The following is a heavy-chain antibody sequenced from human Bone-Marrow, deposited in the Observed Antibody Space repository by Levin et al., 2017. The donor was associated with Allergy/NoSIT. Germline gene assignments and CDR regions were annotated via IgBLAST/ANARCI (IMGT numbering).Heavy chain of an antibody. J-gene: IGHJ6*02. Sequence: KTSETLSLTCTVSGVSINSKSFYWSWVRQLPGKGLEWIGYVSFDGSTYYNPSLSRRVTISLDRSNKQFSLRLTSLTAADTAVYYCVRDGLLDHYGLDVWGQGTTVTVSS. CDR3: VRDGLLDHYGLDV. CDR2: VSFDGST. CDR1: GVSINSKSFY. V-gene: IGHV4-31*03.